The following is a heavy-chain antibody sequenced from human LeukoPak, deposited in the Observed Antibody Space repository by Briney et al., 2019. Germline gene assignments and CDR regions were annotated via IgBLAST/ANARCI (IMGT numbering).Heavy chain of an antibody. CDR1: GGSISSSSYY. Sequence: PSETLSLTCTVPGGSISSSSYYWGWIRQPPGKGLEWIGSIYYSGSTYYNPSLKSRVTISVDTSKNQFSLKLSSVTAADTAVYYCARRAGNWGKNDYWGQGTLVTVSS. J-gene: IGHJ4*02. D-gene: IGHD7-27*01. CDR2: IYYSGST. CDR3: ARRAGNWGKNDY. V-gene: IGHV4-39*01.